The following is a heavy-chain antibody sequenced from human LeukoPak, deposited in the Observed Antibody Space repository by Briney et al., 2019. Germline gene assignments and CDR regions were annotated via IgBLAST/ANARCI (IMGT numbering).Heavy chain of an antibody. Sequence: PSETLSLTCTVSGGSISSSSYYWGWIRQPPGKGLEWIGSIYYSGSTYYNPSLKSRVTISVDTSKNQFSLKLSSVTAADTAVYYCARYSSRVKKYNWFDPWGQGTLVTVSS. D-gene: IGHD6-13*01. V-gene: IGHV4-39*07. J-gene: IGHJ5*02. CDR2: IYYSGST. CDR1: GGSISSSSYY. CDR3: ARYSSRVKKYNWFDP.